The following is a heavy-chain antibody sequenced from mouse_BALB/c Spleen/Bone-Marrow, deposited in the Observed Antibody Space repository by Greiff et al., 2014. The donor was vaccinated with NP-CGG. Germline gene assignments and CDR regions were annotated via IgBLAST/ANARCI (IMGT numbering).Heavy chain of an antibody. V-gene: IGHV5-9*03. CDR1: GFTFSSYT. D-gene: IGHD1-1*01. CDR3: ARYPSYYYGYAMDY. Sequence: DVMLVESGGGLVKPGGSLKLSCAASGFTFSSYTMSWVRQTPEKRLEWVATISSGGGNTYYPDSVKGRFTISRDNAKNNLYLQMSSLRSEDTVLYYCARYPSYYYGYAMDYWGQGTSVTVSS. CDR2: ISSGGGNT. J-gene: IGHJ4*01.